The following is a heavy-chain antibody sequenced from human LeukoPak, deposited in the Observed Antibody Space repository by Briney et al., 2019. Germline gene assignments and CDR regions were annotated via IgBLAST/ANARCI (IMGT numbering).Heavy chain of an antibody. CDR1: GFTFSSYA. D-gene: IGHD1-26*01. Sequence: PGGSLRLSCAASGFTFSSYAMSWVRQAPGKGLEWVSAISGSGGSTYYADSVKGRFTISRDNSKNTLYVQMNSLRAEDTALYYCATALVGPTTPFDYWGQGTLVTVSS. CDR2: ISGSGGST. CDR3: ATALVGPTTPFDY. J-gene: IGHJ4*02. V-gene: IGHV3-23*01.